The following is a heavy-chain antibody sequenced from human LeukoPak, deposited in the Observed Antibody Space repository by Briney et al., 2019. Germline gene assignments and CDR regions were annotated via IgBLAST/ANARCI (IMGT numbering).Heavy chain of an antibody. CDR1: GGSISSYY. CDR3: ARAPAIAEGFDP. J-gene: IGHJ5*02. D-gene: IGHD6-13*01. CDR2: IYYSGST. Sequence: PSETLSLTCTVSGGSISSYYWSWIRQPPGKGLEWIGYIYYSGSTNYNPSLKSRVTISVDTSKNQFSLKLSSVTAADTAVYYCARAPAIAEGFDPWGQGTLVTVSS. V-gene: IGHV4-59*12.